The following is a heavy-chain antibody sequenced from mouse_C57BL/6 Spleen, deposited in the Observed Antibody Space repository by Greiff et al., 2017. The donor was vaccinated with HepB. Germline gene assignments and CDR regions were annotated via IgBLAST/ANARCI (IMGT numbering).Heavy chain of an antibody. CDR1: GFSFNTYA. D-gene: IGHD1-1*01. CDR3: VRHGDYYGSSNWYFDV. CDR2: IRSKSNNYAT. Sequence: EVQLVESGGGLVQPKGSLKLSCAASGFSFNTYAMNWVRQAPGKGLEWVARIRSKSNNYATYYADSVKDRFTISRDDSESMLYLQMNNLKTEDTAMYYCVRHGDYYGSSNWYFDVWGTGTTDTVSS. J-gene: IGHJ1*03. V-gene: IGHV10-1*01.